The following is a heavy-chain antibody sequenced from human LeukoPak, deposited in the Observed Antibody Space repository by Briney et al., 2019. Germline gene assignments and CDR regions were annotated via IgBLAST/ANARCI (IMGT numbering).Heavy chain of an antibody. D-gene: IGHD2-15*01. Sequence: SETLSLTCAVYGGSFSGYYWSWIRQPPGKGPEWIGEINHSGSTNYNPSLKSRVTISVDTSKNQFSLKLSSVTAADTAVYYCASYCSGGSCYAAFDIWGQGTMVTVSS. CDR1: GGSFSGYY. J-gene: IGHJ3*02. V-gene: IGHV4-34*01. CDR2: INHSGST. CDR3: ASYCSGGSCYAAFDI.